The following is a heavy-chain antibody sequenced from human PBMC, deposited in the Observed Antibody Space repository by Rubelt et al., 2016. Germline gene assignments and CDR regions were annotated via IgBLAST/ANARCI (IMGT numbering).Heavy chain of an antibody. Sequence: QLQLQESGPGLVKPSETLSLTCTVSGGSISSDSYYWGWIRQPPGEGLEWIGNIYYSGNTYYNAPLKSRVTIPVDTSRNTLSRRLRCVTTADKAVYYCARVFDIRGYYVNFEYWGQGTLVTVSS. CDR3: ARVFDIRGYYVNFEY. CDR2: IYYSGNT. CDR1: GGSISSDSYY. V-gene: IGHV4-39*07. D-gene: IGHD3-22*01. J-gene: IGHJ4*02.